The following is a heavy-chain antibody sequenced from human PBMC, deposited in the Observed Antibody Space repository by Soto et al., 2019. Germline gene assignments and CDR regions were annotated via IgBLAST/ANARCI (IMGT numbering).Heavy chain of an antibody. CDR2: ISAYNGNT. V-gene: IGHV1-18*01. CDR1: GYTFTNYG. Sequence: QVQLVQSGSEVKKPGASVKVSCKASGYTFTNYGMSWVRQAPGQGLEWMGWISAYNGNTNHAQNFQGRVTMTTDTSTNTAYMELRSLSSDDTAVYYCARCYCSVGRCYSCWHFDLWGRGALVTVSS. D-gene: IGHD2-15*01. J-gene: IGHJ2*01. CDR3: ARCYCSVGRCYSCWHFDL.